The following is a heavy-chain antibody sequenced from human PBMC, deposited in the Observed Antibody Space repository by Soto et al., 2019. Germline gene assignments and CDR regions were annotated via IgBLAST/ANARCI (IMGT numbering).Heavy chain of an antibody. CDR3: ARSQGSSTSLEIYYYYYYGMDV. D-gene: IGHD2-2*01. CDR2: IIPIPGTA. Sequence: QVRLVQSGAEVKKPGSSVKVSCKASGGTFGSYAISWVRQAPGQGLEWMGGIIPIPGTANYAQKFQGRVTIAADASTSTAYMELSSLRSEDTAVYYCARSQGSSTSLEIYYYYYYGMDVWGQGTTVTVSS. V-gene: IGHV1-69*01. CDR1: GGTFGSYA. J-gene: IGHJ6*02.